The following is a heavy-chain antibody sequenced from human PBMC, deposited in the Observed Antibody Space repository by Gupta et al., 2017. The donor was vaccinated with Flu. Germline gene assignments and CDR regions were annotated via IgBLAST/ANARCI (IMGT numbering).Heavy chain of an antibody. D-gene: IGHD1-7*01. CDR1: GCPFSDYD. CDR3: AKCGRHNWNYDGDY. V-gene: IGHV3-30*18. CDR2: MSEDGSNQ. J-gene: IGHJ4*02. Sequence: QAQLVQSGGGVVQPGTTRCLSCAASGCPFSDYDMPWVHPAPRQGLGVMAVMSEDGSNQCSADSVRGRFTISRYNSKNTLFLQMNSLRADDTAVYYCAKCGRHNWNYDGDYWGQGTLVTVSS.